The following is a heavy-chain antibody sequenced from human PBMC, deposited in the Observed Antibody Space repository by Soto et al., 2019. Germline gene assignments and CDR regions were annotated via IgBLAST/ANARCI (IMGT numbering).Heavy chain of an antibody. D-gene: IGHD4-17*01. CDR1: GGSISSGGYY. J-gene: IGHJ6*02. V-gene: IGHV4-31*03. Sequence: QVQLQESGPGLVKPSQTLSLTCTVSGGSISSGGYYWSWIRHHPGKGLEWIGYIYYSGSTYYNPSLKSRVTISVDTSKNQFSLKLSSVTAADTAVYYCARDTEADDGDEGYYGMDVWGQGTTVTVSS. CDR3: ARDTEADDGDEGYYGMDV. CDR2: IYYSGST.